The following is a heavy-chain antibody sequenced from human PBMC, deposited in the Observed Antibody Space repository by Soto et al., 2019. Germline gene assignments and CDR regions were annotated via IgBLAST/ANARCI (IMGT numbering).Heavy chain of an antibody. V-gene: IGHV3-23*01. D-gene: IGHD3-16*01. J-gene: IGHJ4*02. CDR2: LSGSGDRT. CDR1: GFTFSSYT. Sequence: EVQLLESGGGLVQPGASLRLSCVGSGFTFSSYTESWVRQAPGKGLEWVSGLSGSGDRTYYADSVKGRFTISRDNSRNTVYLQMISLKTEDTAVYYCAKGTRWPQLGQLDFWGQGTRVTVS. CDR3: AKGTRWPQLGQLDF.